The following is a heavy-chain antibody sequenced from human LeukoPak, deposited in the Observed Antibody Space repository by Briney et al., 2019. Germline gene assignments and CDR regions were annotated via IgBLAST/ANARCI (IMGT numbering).Heavy chain of an antibody. CDR1: GFTFSSYA. CDR2: ISGSGGST. Sequence: GGSLRLSCAASGFTFSSYAMSWVRQAPGKGLEWVSAISGSGGSTYYADSVKGRFTISRNNSKNTLYLQMNSLRAEDTAVYYCAKVMTRTMVRGVPPSDYWGQGTLVTVSS. CDR3: AKVMTRTMVRGVPPSDY. D-gene: IGHD3-10*01. J-gene: IGHJ4*02. V-gene: IGHV3-23*01.